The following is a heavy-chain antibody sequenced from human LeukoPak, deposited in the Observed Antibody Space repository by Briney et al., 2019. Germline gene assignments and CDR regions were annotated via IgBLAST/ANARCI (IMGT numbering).Heavy chain of an antibody. V-gene: IGHV3-33*01. Sequence: GGSLRLSCAASGFTFSSYGMHWVRQAPGKGLEWVAVIWYDGSNKYYADSVKGRFTISRDNSKNTLYLQVNSLRAEDTAVYYCAGGRSSGWYWFDPWGQGTLVTVSS. J-gene: IGHJ5*02. CDR1: GFTFSSYG. CDR2: IWYDGSNK. D-gene: IGHD6-19*01. CDR3: AGGRSSGWYWFDP.